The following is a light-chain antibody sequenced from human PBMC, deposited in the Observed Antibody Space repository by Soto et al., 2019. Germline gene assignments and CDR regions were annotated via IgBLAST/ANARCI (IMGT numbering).Light chain of an antibody. Sequence: DIQMTQSPSTLSASVGDRVTITCQASQSIGNRLAWYQQKPGKAPKLLIYDASSLESGVPSRFSGSGSGTEFTLTINGLQTDDIATYYCQQYENFSPTFGPGTKVDIK. CDR1: QSIGNR. V-gene: IGKV1-5*01. J-gene: IGKJ3*01. CDR3: QQYENFSPT. CDR2: DAS.